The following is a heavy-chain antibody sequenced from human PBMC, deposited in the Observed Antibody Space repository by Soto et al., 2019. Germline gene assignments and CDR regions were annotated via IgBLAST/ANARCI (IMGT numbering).Heavy chain of an antibody. CDR3: ARTVVGELLYYFDC. J-gene: IGHJ4*02. Sequence: GGSLRLSCAASGFTFSSYGMHWVRQAPGKGLEWVAVIWYDGSNKYYADSVKGRFTISRDNSKNKLYLQMNSLRAEDTAVYYCARTVVGELLYYFDCWGQGTLVTVSS. V-gene: IGHV3-33*08. CDR2: IWYDGSNK. CDR1: GFTFSSYG. D-gene: IGHD3-10*01.